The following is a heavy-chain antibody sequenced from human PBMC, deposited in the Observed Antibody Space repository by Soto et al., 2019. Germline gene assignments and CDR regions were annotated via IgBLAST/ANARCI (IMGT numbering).Heavy chain of an antibody. CDR1: GGSFTSYI. V-gene: IGHV1-69*08. Sequence: QAQLVQSVAEGKKPGSSVKVSCEASGGSFTSYIFTWLRQAPGQGLEWMGRIIPIQVTANYALKLKDRVTITSDTSPTTAYMELRILRPEDTALYYCAKSLVFVDHAYMDVWGKGTTVTVSS. D-gene: IGHD2-21*01. CDR2: IIPIQVTA. CDR3: AKSLVFVDHAYMDV. J-gene: IGHJ6*03.